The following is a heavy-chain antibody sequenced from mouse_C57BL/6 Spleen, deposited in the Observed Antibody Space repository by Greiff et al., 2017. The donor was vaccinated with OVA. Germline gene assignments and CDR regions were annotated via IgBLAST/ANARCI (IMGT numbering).Heavy chain of an antibody. D-gene: IGHD2-3*01. CDR1: GYTFTEYT. V-gene: IGHV1-62-2*01. CDR3: ARHEGYDGYFDY. CDR2: FYPGSGSI. J-gene: IGHJ2*01. Sequence: VKLVESGAELVKPGASVKLSCKASGYTFTEYTIHWVKQRSGQGLEWIGWFYPGSGSITYNEKFKDKATLTADKSSSTVYMELSRLTSEDSAVYFCARHEGYDGYFDYWGQGTTLTVSS.